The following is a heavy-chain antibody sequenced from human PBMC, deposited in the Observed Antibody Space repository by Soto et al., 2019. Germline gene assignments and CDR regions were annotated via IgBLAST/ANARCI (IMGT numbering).Heavy chain of an antibody. D-gene: IGHD6-19*01. V-gene: IGHV4-4*02. CDR1: GVSIGSNFY. CDR3: ARSLGWYAIDY. Sequence: QVLLQESGPGLVQPSGTLSLSCVVSGVSIGSNFYWGWVRQPPGKGLEWLGDMSHIGSANYNPSPTXXVTISMDRSQNQFSLNLNSVPAADTAVYYCARSLGWYAIDYWGQGTLVIVSS. CDR2: MSHIGSA. J-gene: IGHJ4*02.